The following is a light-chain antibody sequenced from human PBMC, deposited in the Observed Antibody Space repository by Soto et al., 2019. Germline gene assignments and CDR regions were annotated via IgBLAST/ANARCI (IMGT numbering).Light chain of an antibody. CDR1: QRVSSY. CDR2: DAS. CDR3: QQRSSWPRT. Sequence: EIVLTQSPATLSLSPGERATLSCRASQRVSSYLAWYQQKPGQAPRLLIYDASNRATGVPARFSGSGSGTDFTLTISSLDPEDFAVYYCQQRSSWPRTFGQGTKVEIK. V-gene: IGKV3-11*01. J-gene: IGKJ1*01.